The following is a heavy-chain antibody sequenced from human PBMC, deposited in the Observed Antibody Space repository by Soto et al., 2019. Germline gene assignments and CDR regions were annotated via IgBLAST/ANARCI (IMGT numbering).Heavy chain of an antibody. CDR1: GYSISTGYY. J-gene: IGHJ4*02. D-gene: IGHD3-22*01. CDR2: IYRSGST. CDR3: ARVAYFDTTGYYYYFDC. Sequence: SETLSLTCAVSGYSISTGYYWGWIRQPPGKGLEWIGSIYRSGSTYYNPSLKSRVTISMDMSKNQFSLKLTSVTAADTAVYYCARVAYFDTTGYYYYFDCWGQGTLVTVSS. V-gene: IGHV4-38-2*01.